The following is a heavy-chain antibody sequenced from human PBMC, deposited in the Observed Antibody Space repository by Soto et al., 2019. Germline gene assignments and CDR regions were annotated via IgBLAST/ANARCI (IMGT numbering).Heavy chain of an antibody. CDR1: GFTFSSYG. CDR2: ISYDGSNK. Sequence: LRLSCSTSGFTFSSYGIHWVRQAPGKGLEWVAVISYDGSNKYYADSVKGRFTISRDNSKNTLSLQMNSLRAEDTAVYYCAKDLRVVVVVAATGLDYWGQGTLVTVSS. J-gene: IGHJ4*02. V-gene: IGHV3-30*18. D-gene: IGHD2-15*01. CDR3: AKDLRVVVVVAATGLDY.